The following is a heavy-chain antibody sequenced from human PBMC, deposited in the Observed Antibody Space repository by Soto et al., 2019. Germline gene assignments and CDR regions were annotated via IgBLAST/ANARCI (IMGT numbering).Heavy chain of an antibody. Sequence: QVPLIQSGAEVKKPGASVKVSCKVSGHTLTELAMHWVRQAPGKGPEWMGGFDPEDGETIYAQKFQGRVTMTEDTSTDTAYVELRSLASDDTAVYYCATVVAWWPVYCRRLDGWGQGTAVIASS. D-gene: IGHD6-19*01. CDR3: ATVVAWWPVYCRRLDG. CDR2: FDPEDGET. CDR1: GHTLTELA. V-gene: IGHV1-24*01. J-gene: IGHJ6*02.